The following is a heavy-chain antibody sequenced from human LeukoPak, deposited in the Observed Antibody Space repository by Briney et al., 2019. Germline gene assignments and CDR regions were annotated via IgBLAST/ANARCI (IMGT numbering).Heavy chain of an antibody. CDR3: ARGTNDYFDY. V-gene: IGHV1-2*02. CDR2: FNPNSGGT. CDR1: GYTFTGYY. Sequence: ASVKVSCKASGYTFTGYYMHWVRQAPGQGLEWMGWFNPNSGGTKYAQRFQGRVTMTRDTSISTAYMEVSRLRSDDTAAYYCARGTNDYFDYWGQGTLVTVSS. J-gene: IGHJ4*02.